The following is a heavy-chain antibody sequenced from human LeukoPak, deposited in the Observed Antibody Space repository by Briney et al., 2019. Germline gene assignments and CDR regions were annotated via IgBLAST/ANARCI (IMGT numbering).Heavy chain of an antibody. CDR2: ISAYNSNT. J-gene: IGHJ4*02. Sequence: ASVKVSCKASGYTFTSYGINWVRQAPGQGLEWMGWISAYNSNTHYAQKLQGRVTMTTDTSTSTAYMEVRSLRSDDTAVYYCASFDYSNYSCGYWGQGTLVTVSS. CDR3: ASFDYSNYSCGY. CDR1: GYTFTSYG. V-gene: IGHV1-18*01. D-gene: IGHD4-11*01.